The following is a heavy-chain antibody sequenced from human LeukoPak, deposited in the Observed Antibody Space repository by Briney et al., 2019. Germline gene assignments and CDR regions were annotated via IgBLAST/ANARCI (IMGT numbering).Heavy chain of an antibody. J-gene: IGHJ4*02. V-gene: IGHV3-15*07. CDR1: GFTFSNAW. CDR2: IKSKTDGGTT. CDR3: TIRHQLWSQGSDY. D-gene: IGHD5-18*01. Sequence: GGSLRLSCAASGFTFSNAWMNWVRQAPGKGLEWVGRIKSKTDGGTTDYAAPVKGRFTISRDDSKNTLYLQMNSLKAEDTAVYYCTIRHQLWSQGSDYWGQGTLVTVSS.